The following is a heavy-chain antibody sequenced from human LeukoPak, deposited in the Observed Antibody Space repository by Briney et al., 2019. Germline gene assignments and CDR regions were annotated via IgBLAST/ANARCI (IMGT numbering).Heavy chain of an antibody. CDR2: ISGSGGST. V-gene: IGHV3-23*01. J-gene: IGHJ4*02. Sequence: PGGSLRLSCAASGFTFSSYAMSWVRQAPGKGLEWVSAISGSGGSTYYADSVKGRFTISRDNSKNTLYLQMNSLRAEDTAVYYCGGQITMVRGVIIYWGQGTLVTVST. D-gene: IGHD3-10*01. CDR3: GGQITMVRGVIIY. CDR1: GFTFSSYA.